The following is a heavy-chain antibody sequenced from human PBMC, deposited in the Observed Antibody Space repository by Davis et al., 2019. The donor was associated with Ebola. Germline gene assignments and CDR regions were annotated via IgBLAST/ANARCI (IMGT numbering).Heavy chain of an antibody. CDR2: IYYSGST. V-gene: IGHV4-31*03. CDR3: ARDLRYDSSGYDYYFYMDV. J-gene: IGHJ6*03. Sequence: LRLSCTVSGGSISRGGSYWTWIRQHPWKGLEWIGYIYYSGSTYYKPSLKSRVTISLDTSKNQFSLNLYSVTAADTAVYYCARDLRYDSSGYDYYFYMDVWGKGTTVTVSS. D-gene: IGHD3-22*01. CDR1: GGSISRGGSY.